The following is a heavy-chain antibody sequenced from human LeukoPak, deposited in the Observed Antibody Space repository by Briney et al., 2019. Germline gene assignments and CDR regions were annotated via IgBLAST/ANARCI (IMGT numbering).Heavy chain of an antibody. V-gene: IGHV4-59*01. Sequence: PLETLSLTCTVSGGSISTYYWSWIRQPPGKGLEWIGYIYNSGSTNYNPSLKSRVTISVDTSKNQFSLKLSSVTAADTAVYYCGRENSNSWYLDYWGQGTLVTVSS. D-gene: IGHD6-13*01. CDR2: IYNSGST. CDR3: GRENSNSWYLDY. J-gene: IGHJ4*02. CDR1: GGSISTYY.